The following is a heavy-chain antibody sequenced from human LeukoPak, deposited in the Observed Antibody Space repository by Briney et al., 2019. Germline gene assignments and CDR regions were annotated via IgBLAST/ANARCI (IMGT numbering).Heavy chain of an antibody. CDR3: ARVSDVLRYFDWPNYFDY. Sequence: GGSLRLSCAVSGFTFSRYTMNWVRQAPGKGLEWVAKIKQDGSEKYYVDSVKGRFTISRDNAKNSLYLQMNSLRAEDTAVYYCARVSDVLRYFDWPNYFDYWGQGTLVTVSS. CDR1: GFTFSRYT. CDR2: IKQDGSEK. D-gene: IGHD3-9*01. V-gene: IGHV3-7*01. J-gene: IGHJ4*02.